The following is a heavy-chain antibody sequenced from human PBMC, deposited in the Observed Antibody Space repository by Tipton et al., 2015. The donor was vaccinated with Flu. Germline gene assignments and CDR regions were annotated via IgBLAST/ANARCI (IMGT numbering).Heavy chain of an antibody. D-gene: IGHD3-16*01. CDR2: ISTSGGTV. J-gene: IGHJ3*02. V-gene: IGHV3-48*03. CDR1: GFSFSNYE. Sequence: SLRLSCEVPGFSFSNYEMHWVRQAPGKGPEWLSYISTSGGTVYYAASVKGRYSASRDNANNLLYLQMSSLRAEDTAVYYCARGLKMVGSGWGRPIDIWGQGTTVTVSS. CDR3: ARGLKMVGSGWGRPIDI.